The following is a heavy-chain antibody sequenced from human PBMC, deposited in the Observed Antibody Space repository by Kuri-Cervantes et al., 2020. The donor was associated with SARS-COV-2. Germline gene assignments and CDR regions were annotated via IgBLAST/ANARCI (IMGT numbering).Heavy chain of an antibody. V-gene: IGHV1-2*04. CDR3: AKDRSLWIGEVLVRDNFFDS. J-gene: IGHJ4*02. CDR2: INPNSGGT. D-gene: IGHD3-10*01. CDR1: GYTFTGYY. Sequence: ASVKVSCKASGYTFTGYYIHWVRQAPGQGLEWMGWINPNSGGTKYAQKFQGWVTMTRDTSLSTVYMELSRLSSDDTAVYYCAKDRSLWIGEVLVRDNFFDSWGQGALVTVSS.